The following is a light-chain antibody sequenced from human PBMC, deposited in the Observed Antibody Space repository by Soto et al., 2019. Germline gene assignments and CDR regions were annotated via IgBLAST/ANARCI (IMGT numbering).Light chain of an antibody. V-gene: IGKV3-15*01. CDR2: GAS. CDR3: QQYNNWPLTWT. CDR1: QSVSSN. J-gene: IGKJ1*01. Sequence: EIVMTQSPATLSVSPGERATLSCRASQSVSSNLAWYQQKPGQAPRLLIYGASTRATGIPARFSVSGSGTEFTLTISSLQSEDFAVYYCQQYNNWPLTWTFGQGTKVEIK.